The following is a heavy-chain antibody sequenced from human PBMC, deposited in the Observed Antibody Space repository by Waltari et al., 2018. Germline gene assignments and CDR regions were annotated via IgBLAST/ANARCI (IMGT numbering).Heavy chain of an antibody. CDR2: INPKTDGP. D-gene: IGHD2-2*01. Sequence: QVQLVQSGAEVKKPGASVKVSCKASGYTFTGDFIHWVRQAPGQGLEWMGWINPKTDGPNYAQKFQGRVSMTSDTSISTAYMELRSLGSDDTAVYYCARDVDRCSSPGCWNFDYWGQGTLVTVTS. CDR3: ARDVDRCSSPGCWNFDY. J-gene: IGHJ4*02. V-gene: IGHV1-2*02. CDR1: GYTFTGDF.